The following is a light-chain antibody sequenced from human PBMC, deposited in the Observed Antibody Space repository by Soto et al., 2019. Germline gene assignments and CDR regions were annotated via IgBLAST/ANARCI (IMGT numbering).Light chain of an antibody. CDR3: QQYNNWPRT. V-gene: IGKV3-20*01. J-gene: IGKJ1*01. Sequence: EIVLTQSPGTLSLSPGERATLSCRASHTISSSYLAWYQQKPGQAPRLLMYGISRRATGIPDRFSGSGSGTDFTLTTSSLQSEDFAVYYCQQYNNWPRTFGQGTKVDIK. CDR2: GIS. CDR1: HTISSSY.